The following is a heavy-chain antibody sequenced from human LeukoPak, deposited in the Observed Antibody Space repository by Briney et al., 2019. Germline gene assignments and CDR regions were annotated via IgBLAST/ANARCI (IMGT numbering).Heavy chain of an antibody. Sequence: PGGSLRLSCAASGFTFSSYWMHWVRQASGKGLVWVSRIKSDGSTRNYADSVKGRFTISRDNAKNTLYLQMNSLGAEDTAVYYCARRSAATGANDYWGQGTLVTVSS. CDR3: ARRSAATGANDY. CDR2: IKSDGSTR. CDR1: GFTFSSYW. V-gene: IGHV3-74*01. J-gene: IGHJ4*02. D-gene: IGHD1-14*01.